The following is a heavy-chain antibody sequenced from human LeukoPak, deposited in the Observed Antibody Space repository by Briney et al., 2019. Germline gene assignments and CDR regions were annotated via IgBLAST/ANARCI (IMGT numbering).Heavy chain of an antibody. CDR3: ARWHSCSWYGWFDP. Sequence: SETLSLTCTVSGGSISSYYWSWIRQPPGKGLEWIGYIYYSGSTNYNPSLKSRVTISVDTSKNQFSLKLSSVTAADTAVYYCARWHSCSWYGWFDPWGQGTLVTVSS. CDR2: IYYSGST. D-gene: IGHD6-13*01. CDR1: GGSISSYY. J-gene: IGHJ5*02. V-gene: IGHV4-59*01.